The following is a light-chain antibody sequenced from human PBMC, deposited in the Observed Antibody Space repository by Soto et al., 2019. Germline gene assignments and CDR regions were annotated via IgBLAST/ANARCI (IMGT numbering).Light chain of an antibody. CDR1: QSVSSSY. CDR3: QQYGSSPT. V-gene: IGKV3-20*01. J-gene: IGKJ1*01. CDR2: GPS. Sequence: EIVLTQSPGTLSLSPGERATLSCRASQSVSSSYLAWYQQKPGQAPRLLIYGPSSRATGIPDRFSGSGSGTDFTLTISRLEPEDFAVDYCQQYGSSPTFGQGTKVEIK.